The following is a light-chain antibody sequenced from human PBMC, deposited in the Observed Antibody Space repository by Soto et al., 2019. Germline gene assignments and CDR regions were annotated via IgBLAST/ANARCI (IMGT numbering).Light chain of an antibody. V-gene: IGLV2-8*01. Sequence: QSALTQPPSASGSPGQSVTISCTGTSSDVGGYTYVSWYQQHPGKAPKLMIYEVSKRPSGVPDLFSGSKSGNTSSLTVSGLQAEDEADYYCSSYAGSNNFVFGGGTKLTVL. CDR3: SSYAGSNNFV. J-gene: IGLJ2*01. CDR2: EVS. CDR1: SSDVGGYTY.